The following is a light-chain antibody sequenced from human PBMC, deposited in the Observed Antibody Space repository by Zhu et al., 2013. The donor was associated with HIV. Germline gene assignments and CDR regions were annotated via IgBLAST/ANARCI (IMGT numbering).Light chain of an antibody. CDR2: DDS. V-gene: IGLV3-21*04. CDR1: KIESES. J-gene: IGLJ1*01. Sequence: SYELTQPPSVSVAPGKTAMITCGGSKIESESVHWYQQKPGQAPVLVIYDDSRRPSGIPERFSGSNSGNTATLAISRVDVGDEADYYCQVWDSSTDDYVFGPGTKVTVL. CDR3: QVWDSSTDDYV.